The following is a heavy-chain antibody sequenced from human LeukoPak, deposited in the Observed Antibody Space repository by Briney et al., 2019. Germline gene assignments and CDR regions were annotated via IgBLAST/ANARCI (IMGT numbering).Heavy chain of an antibody. Sequence: GGSLGLSCTASGSTFSNYGMNWVRQAPGKGLEWLSYISSSGSSKHYTDSVKGRVAISRDNAKNSLYLQMNGLRAEDTAIYYCAREYSSTWYAGRGLFDYWGQGTLVTVSS. J-gene: IGHJ4*02. D-gene: IGHD6-13*01. V-gene: IGHV3-48*03. CDR1: GSTFSNYG. CDR3: AREYSSTWYAGRGLFDY. CDR2: ISSSGSSK.